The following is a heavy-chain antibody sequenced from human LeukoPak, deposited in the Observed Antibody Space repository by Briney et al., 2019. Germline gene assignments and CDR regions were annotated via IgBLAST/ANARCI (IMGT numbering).Heavy chain of an antibody. D-gene: IGHD3-22*01. CDR3: ARLFQRNELNYYDSSGYSLGY. J-gene: IGHJ4*02. CDR1: GYTFTSFG. CDR2: ISTHNGNT. V-gene: IGHV1-18*01. Sequence: GASVKVSCKASGYTFTSFGLSWVRQAPGQGLEWMGWISTHNGNTHYAQILQGRITITRNTSIRTAYMELSSLRSEDTAVYYCARLFQRNELNYYDSSGYSLGYWGQGTLVTVSS.